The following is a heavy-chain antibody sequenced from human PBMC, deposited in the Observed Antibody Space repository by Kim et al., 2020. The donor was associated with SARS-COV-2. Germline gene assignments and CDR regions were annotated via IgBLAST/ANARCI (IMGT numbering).Heavy chain of an antibody. CDR1: GGSISSSSYY. CDR3: ARHPQRVGDAFDI. V-gene: IGHV4-39*01. D-gene: IGHD1-26*01. Sequence: SETLSLTCTVSGGSISSSSYYWGWIRQPPGKGLEWIGSIYYSGSTYYNPSLKSRVTISVDTSKNQFSLKLSSVTAADTAVYYCARHPQRVGDAFDIWGQGTMVTVSS. CDR2: IYYSGST. J-gene: IGHJ3*02.